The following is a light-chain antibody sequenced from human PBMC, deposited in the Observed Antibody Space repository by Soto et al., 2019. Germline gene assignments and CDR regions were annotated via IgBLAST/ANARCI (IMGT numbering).Light chain of an antibody. CDR3: QQLHGYPIT. CDR2: AAS. J-gene: IGKJ5*01. Sequence: VPLTLSTSFLSASVGDRVTIICRASQGIINYLAWYQPKPGKAPKIMIYAASNFHSGVPSRFSGSGSGTPLNLTIRSLQTEDFATYYRQQLHGYPITFGQGTRLEIK. CDR1: QGIINY. V-gene: IGKV1-9*01.